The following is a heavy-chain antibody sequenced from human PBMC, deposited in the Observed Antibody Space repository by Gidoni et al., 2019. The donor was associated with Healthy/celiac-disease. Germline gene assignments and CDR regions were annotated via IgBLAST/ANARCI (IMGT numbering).Heavy chain of an antibody. CDR1: GFTFRSYG. CDR2: IWYDGSNK. V-gene: IGHV3-33*01. CDR3: ARPSSSFRRDAFDI. D-gene: IGHD6-6*01. Sequence: QVQLVAPGGGVVQPGRSLILSFAAHGFTFRSYGMHWFRQAPGKGLEWVGVIWYDGSNKYYADAVKGRFTISRDNSKNTRYLQMNSLRAEDTAVYYCARPSSSFRRDAFDIWGQGTMVTVSS. J-gene: IGHJ3*02.